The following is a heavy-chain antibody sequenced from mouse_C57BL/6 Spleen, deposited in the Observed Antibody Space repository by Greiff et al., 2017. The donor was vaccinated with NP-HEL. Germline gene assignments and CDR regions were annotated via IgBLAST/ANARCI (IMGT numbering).Heavy chain of an antibody. CDR3: ARYNYGDWYFDV. Sequence: VQLQQSGAELVKPGASVKMSCKASGYTFTSYWITWVKQRPGQGLEWIGDIYPGSGSTNYNEKFKSKATLTVDTSSSTAYMQLSSLTSEDSAVYYCARYNYGDWYFDVWGTGTTVTVSS. CDR2: IYPGSGST. D-gene: IGHD1-1*01. CDR1: GYTFTSYW. J-gene: IGHJ1*03. V-gene: IGHV1-55*01.